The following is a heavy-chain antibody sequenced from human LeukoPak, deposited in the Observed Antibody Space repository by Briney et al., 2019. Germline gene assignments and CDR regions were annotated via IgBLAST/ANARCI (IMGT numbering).Heavy chain of an antibody. CDR2: IIPIFGTA. V-gene: IGHV1-69*13. D-gene: IGHD3-10*01. Sequence: GASVKVSCKASGGTFSSYAISWVRQAPGQGLERMGGIIPIFGTANYAQKFQGRVTITADESTSTAYMELSSLRSEDTAVYYCAREKGFGENYYYYGMDVWGKGTTVTVSS. CDR1: GGTFSSYA. J-gene: IGHJ6*04. CDR3: AREKGFGENYYYYGMDV.